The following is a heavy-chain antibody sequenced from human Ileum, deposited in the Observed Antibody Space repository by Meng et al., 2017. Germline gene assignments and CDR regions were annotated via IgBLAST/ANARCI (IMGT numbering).Heavy chain of an antibody. Sequence: GGSLRLSCAASGFTVSADAMQWVRQAPGKGLEWVAIISSDGSRKFYADSVTGRFTISRDNSKNTLYLQMDSLRTEDTALYYCAKDQGVGGTLGLIDYWGQGTLVTVSS. V-gene: IGHV3-30*04. CDR3: AKDQGVGGTLGLIDY. CDR2: ISSDGSRK. D-gene: IGHD1-26*01. J-gene: IGHJ4*02. CDR1: GFTVSADA.